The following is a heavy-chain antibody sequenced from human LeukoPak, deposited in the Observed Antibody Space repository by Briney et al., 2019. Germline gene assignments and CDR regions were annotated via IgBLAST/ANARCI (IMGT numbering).Heavy chain of an antibody. CDR1: GGSISSSSYY. CDR3: ARGQKRGIAAAFNWFDP. J-gene: IGHJ5*02. V-gene: IGHV4-39*07. Sequence: SETLSLTCTVSGGSISSSSYYWGWIRQPPGMGLEWIGSIYYSGSTYYNPSLKSRVTISVDTSKNQFSLKLSSVTAADTAVYYCARGQKRGIAAAFNWFDPWGQGTLVTVSS. D-gene: IGHD6-13*01. CDR2: IYYSGST.